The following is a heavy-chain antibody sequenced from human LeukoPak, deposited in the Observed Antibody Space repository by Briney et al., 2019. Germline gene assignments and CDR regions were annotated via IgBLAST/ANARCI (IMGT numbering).Heavy chain of an antibody. D-gene: IGHD6-13*01. V-gene: IGHV1-18*01. Sequence: GASVKVSCKASGYTFTNYGITWVRQAPGQGLEWMGWISAYNGNTDYAQKFQGRVSMTTDTSTSTAYMELRSLRSADTAMYYCARDARLRYSSDWYEGIFQHWGQGTLVTVSS. CDR2: ISAYNGNT. CDR1: GYTFTNYG. J-gene: IGHJ1*01. CDR3: ARDARLRYSSDWYEGIFQH.